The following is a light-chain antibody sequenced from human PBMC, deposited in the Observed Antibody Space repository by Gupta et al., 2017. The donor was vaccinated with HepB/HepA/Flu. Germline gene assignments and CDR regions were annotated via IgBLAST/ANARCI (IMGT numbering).Light chain of an antibody. V-gene: IGKV2-28*01. Sequence: DIVMTQSPLSLPVPSGEPAPISCRSSQSLLHSNGYTSLDWYLQKPGQSPQLLIYLGSNRASGVPDRFSGGGSGTDFTLKISRVETEDVGVYYCMQALQTPFTFGPGTKVDIK. J-gene: IGKJ3*01. CDR3: MQALQTPFT. CDR1: QSLLHSNGYTS. CDR2: LGS.